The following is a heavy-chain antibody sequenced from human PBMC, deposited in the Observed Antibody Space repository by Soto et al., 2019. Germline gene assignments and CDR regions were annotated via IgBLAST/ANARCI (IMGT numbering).Heavy chain of an antibody. Sequence: QVQLVQSGAEVKKPGASVKVSCKASGYSFTSYVMHWVRQAPGQSLEWMGWISAGNGDTKYSQKFQDRLTVTRDTSATTAYMELSSLRSEDTAVYYCARRIEVVPAAMYAFDIWGQGTMVTVSS. CDR3: ARRIEVVPAAMYAFDI. V-gene: IGHV1-3*01. D-gene: IGHD2-2*01. CDR1: GYSFTSYV. J-gene: IGHJ3*02. CDR2: ISAGNGDT.